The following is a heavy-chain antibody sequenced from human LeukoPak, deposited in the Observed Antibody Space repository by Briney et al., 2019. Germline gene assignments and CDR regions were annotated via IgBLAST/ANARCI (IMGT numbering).Heavy chain of an antibody. V-gene: IGHV1-2*02. CDR2: INPNSGGT. CDR3: ARAGYYYDSNWDRYYYYYMGV. D-gene: IGHD3-22*01. Sequence: ASVKVSCKASGYTFTGYYMHWVRQAPGQGLEWMGWINPNSGGTNYAQKFQGRVTMTRDTSISTAYMELSRLRSDDTAVYYCARAGYYYDSNWDRYYYYYMGVWGKGTTVTISS. CDR1: GYTFTGYY. J-gene: IGHJ6*03.